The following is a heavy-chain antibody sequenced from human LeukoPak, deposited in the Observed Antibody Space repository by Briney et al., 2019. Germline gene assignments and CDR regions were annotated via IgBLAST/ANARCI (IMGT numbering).Heavy chain of an antibody. CDR1: GFTFSSYW. J-gene: IGHJ4*02. Sequence: GGSLRLSCAASGFTFSSYWMSWVRQAPGKGLEWVANIKQDGSEKYYVDSVKGRFTISRDNAKNSLYLQMNSLRAEDTAVYYCASPHLDYYDSSGYYSQIDYRGRGTLVTVSS. D-gene: IGHD3-22*01. V-gene: IGHV3-7*01. CDR2: IKQDGSEK. CDR3: ASPHLDYYDSSGYYSQIDY.